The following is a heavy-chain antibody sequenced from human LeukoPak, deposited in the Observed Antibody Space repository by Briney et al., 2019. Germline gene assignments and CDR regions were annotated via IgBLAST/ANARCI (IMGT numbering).Heavy chain of an antibody. J-gene: IGHJ3*01. CDR2: VSSTGTTI. Sequence: GGSLRLSCAASGFSSRDRYLSWIRQAPGKGLEWLASVSSTGTTISYADSVKGRFTISRDYAKNSLFLQMTSLRGEDTALYYCARARFGEPYDAYLWGQGTMVTVSS. CDR3: ARARFGEPYDAYL. CDR1: GFSSRDRY. D-gene: IGHD3-10*01. V-gene: IGHV3-11*01.